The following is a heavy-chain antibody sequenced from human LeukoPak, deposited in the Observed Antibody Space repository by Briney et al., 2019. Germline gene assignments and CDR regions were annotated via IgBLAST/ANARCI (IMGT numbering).Heavy chain of an antibody. CDR1: GYTFTNYG. J-gene: IGHJ4*02. Sequence: ASVTVSFTGSGYTFTNYGISWVRQAPGQGLEWVGWISAYNGNTNYAQKLQGRVTMTTDTSTSTAYMELRSLRSDDTAVYYCARDTITIFGVVTPYFDYWGQGTLVTVSS. CDR3: ARDTITIFGVVTPYFDY. V-gene: IGHV1-18*01. D-gene: IGHD3-3*01. CDR2: ISAYNGNT.